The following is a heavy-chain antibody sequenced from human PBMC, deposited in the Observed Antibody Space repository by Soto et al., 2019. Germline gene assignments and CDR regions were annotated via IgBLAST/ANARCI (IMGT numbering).Heavy chain of an antibody. Sequence: GGSLRLSCVASGFTFNNAWITWVRQAPGKGLEWVGRIKSKTEGGATDYAAPVKGRFNLSRDDSKSTLYLQMNSLKTEDSAVYYCTTVTPPGWGQGTLVTVSS. J-gene: IGHJ4*02. CDR2: IKSKTEGGAT. V-gene: IGHV3-15*01. CDR3: TTVTPPG. CDR1: GFTFNNAW.